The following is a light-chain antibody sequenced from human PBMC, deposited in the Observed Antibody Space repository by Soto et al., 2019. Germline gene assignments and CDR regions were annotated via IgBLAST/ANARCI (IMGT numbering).Light chain of an antibody. V-gene: IGKV3-20*01. Sequence: EIVLTQSPGTLSLSPGERATLSCRASQSVSSSYLAWYQQKPGQAPRLLIYGASSRATGNPDRFSGSGSGTAFTLTISSLEPEDFAVYYCQQYGSSPLTFGQGTQVEIK. J-gene: IGKJ1*01. CDR1: QSVSSSY. CDR2: GAS. CDR3: QQYGSSPLT.